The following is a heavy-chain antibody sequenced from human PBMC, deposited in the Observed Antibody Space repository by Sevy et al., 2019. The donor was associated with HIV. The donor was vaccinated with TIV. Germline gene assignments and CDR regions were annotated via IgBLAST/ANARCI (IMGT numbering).Heavy chain of an antibody. CDR1: GFTFSGFG. D-gene: IGHD6-19*01. CDR3: AKDGESSSGWYYFDY. V-gene: IGHV3-30*18. CDR2: ISYDGSTK. J-gene: IGHJ4*02. Sequence: GGSLRLSCAASGFTFSGFGMHWVRQAPGKGLEWVAVISYDGSTKYYTDSVKGRFTISRDNSKNTVYLQMNSLRAEDTAVYYCAKDGESSSGWYYFDYWVQGTLVTVSS.